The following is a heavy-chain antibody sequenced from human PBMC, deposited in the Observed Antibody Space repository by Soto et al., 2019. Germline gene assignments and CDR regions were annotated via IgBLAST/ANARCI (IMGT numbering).Heavy chain of an antibody. J-gene: IGHJ4*02. CDR2: IYYSGST. Sequence: PSETLSLTCTVSGGTISSYYWSWIRQPPGEGLEWIGYIYYSGSTNYNPSLKSRVTISVDTSKNQFSLKLSSVTAADTAVYYCARATPTVTTCSFDYWGQGTLVTVSS. CDR1: GGTISSYY. CDR3: ARATPTVTTCSFDY. D-gene: IGHD4-17*01. V-gene: IGHV4-59*01.